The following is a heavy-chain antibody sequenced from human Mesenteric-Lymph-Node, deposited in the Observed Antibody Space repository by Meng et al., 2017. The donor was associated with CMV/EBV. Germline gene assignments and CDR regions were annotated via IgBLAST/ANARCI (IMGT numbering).Heavy chain of an antibody. CDR1: SLSSGGYY. CDR2: ISYSGST. J-gene: IGHJ4*02. Sequence: SLSSGGYYWTWVRQHPGKGLVWFGYISYSGSTYYNPSLKSRVTISVDTSKNQFSLKLSSVTAADTAVYYCARAPNYYDTSGYFNLFDYWGQGTLVTVSS. D-gene: IGHD3-22*01. CDR3: ARAPNYYDTSGYFNLFDY. V-gene: IGHV4-31*02.